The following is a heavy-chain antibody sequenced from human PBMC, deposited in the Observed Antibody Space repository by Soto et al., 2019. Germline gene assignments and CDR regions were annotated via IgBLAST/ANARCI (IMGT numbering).Heavy chain of an antibody. V-gene: IGHV3-15*07. CDR1: GFTFSNAW. D-gene: IGHD3-10*01. CDR2: IKSKTDGGTT. J-gene: IGHJ4*02. CDR3: TTGEPYYYGSGSYYNTDFDY. Sequence: EVQLVESGGGLVKPGGSLRLSCAASGFTFSNAWMNWVRQAPGKGLEWVGRIKSKTDGGTTDYAAPVKGRFTISRDDSKNTQYLQMNSLKTEDTAVYYCTTGEPYYYGSGSYYNTDFDYWGQGTLVTVSS.